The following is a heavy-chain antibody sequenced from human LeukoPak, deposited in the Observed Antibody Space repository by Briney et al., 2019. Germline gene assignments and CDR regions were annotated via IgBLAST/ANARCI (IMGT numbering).Heavy chain of an antibody. J-gene: IGHJ4*02. V-gene: IGHV3-7*01. CDR2: IHQEGKTK. Sequence: PGGSLRLSCAASGFTFNTFWMTWLRQAPGKGLEWVANIHQEGKTKYYADSVKGRFTISRDNANNALNLQINSLTAEDTALYYCARGDGTSSGLYFHYWGQGTLVTVSS. D-gene: IGHD6-6*01. CDR1: GFTFNTFW. CDR3: ARGDGTSSGLYFHY.